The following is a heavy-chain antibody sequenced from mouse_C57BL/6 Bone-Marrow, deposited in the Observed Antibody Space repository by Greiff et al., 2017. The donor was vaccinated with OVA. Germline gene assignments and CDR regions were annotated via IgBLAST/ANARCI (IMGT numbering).Heavy chain of an antibody. Sequence: EVMLVESGGGLVKPGGSLKLSCAASGFTFSSYTMSWVRQTPEKRLEWVATISGGGGNTYYPDSVKGRFTISRDNAKNTLYLQMSSLRSEDTALYYCARHPLKYGSDWYFDVWGTGTTVTVSS. CDR2: ISGGGGNT. V-gene: IGHV5-9*01. D-gene: IGHD1-1*01. CDR1: GFTFSSYT. CDR3: ARHPLKYGSDWYFDV. J-gene: IGHJ1*03.